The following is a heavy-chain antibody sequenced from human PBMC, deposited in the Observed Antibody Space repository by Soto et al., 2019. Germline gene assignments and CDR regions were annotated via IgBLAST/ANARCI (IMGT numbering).Heavy chain of an antibody. D-gene: IGHD4-17*01. J-gene: IGHJ4*02. V-gene: IGHV3-23*01. CDR2: MTGSGDTT. CDR3: ANQVYGGKPSPCGT. Sequence: EVKLLESGGALVQPGGSLRLYCRGSGFTFSDFAMNWVRQAPNKGLSWVSTMTGSGDTTYYAESVKGRFTISRDNSETNAFLHITGLRADDTAIYLCANQVYGGKPSPCGTGGQGTVVTVSS. CDR1: GFTFSDFA.